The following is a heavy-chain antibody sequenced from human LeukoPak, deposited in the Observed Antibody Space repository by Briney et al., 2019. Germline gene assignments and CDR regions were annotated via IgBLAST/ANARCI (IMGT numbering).Heavy chain of an antibody. Sequence: NPSETLSLTCTVSGGSISSYYWSWIRQPPGEGLEWIGYIYYSGSTNYNPSLKSRVTISVDTSKNQFSLKLSSVTAADTAVYYCARATSGIAAAGQLYFDYWGQGTLATVSS. CDR1: GGSISSYY. J-gene: IGHJ4*02. CDR3: ARATSGIAAAGQLYFDY. D-gene: IGHD6-13*01. V-gene: IGHV4-59*01. CDR2: IYYSGST.